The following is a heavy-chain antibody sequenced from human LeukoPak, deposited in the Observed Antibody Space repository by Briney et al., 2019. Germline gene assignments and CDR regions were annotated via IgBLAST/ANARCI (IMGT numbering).Heavy chain of an antibody. D-gene: IGHD6-13*01. CDR1: GFTVSSNY. V-gene: IGHV3-66*01. Sequence: GGSLRLSCAASGFTVSSNYMSWVRQAPGKGLEWVSVIYSGGSTYYADSVKGRFTISRDNSKNTLYLQMNSLRAEDTAVYYCVKYSSSWYYFDYWGQGTLVTVSS. J-gene: IGHJ4*02. CDR2: IYSGGST. CDR3: VKYSSSWYYFDY.